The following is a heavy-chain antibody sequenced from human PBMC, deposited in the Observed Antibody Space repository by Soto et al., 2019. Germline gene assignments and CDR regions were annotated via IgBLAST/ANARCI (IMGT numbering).Heavy chain of an antibody. CDR1: GGSISSYY. V-gene: IGHV4-59*01. Sequence: SETLSLTCTVSGGSISSYYWSWIRQPPGKGLEWIGYIYYSGSTNYNPSLKSRVTISVDTSKNQFSLKLSSVTAADTAVYYCARDYYGSGSTPDEDYYYGMDVWGQGTTVTVSS. CDR2: IYYSGST. D-gene: IGHD3-10*01. CDR3: ARDYYGSGSTPDEDYYYGMDV. J-gene: IGHJ6*02.